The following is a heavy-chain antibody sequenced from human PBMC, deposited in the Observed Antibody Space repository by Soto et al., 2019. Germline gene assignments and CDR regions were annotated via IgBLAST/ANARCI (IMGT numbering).Heavy chain of an antibody. J-gene: IGHJ4*02. CDR1: GFIVSSHY. V-gene: IGHV3-53*01. CDR2: IYSGGST. CDR3: ARGMGEVAANSAGF. D-gene: IGHD6-19*01. Sequence: GGSLRLSCAASGFIVSSHYMSWVRQAPGKGLEWVSVIYSGGSTYDADSVKGRFTISRDNSKNAVYLQMNSLRAEDTAVYHCARGMGEVAANSAGFWGQGTLVTVSS.